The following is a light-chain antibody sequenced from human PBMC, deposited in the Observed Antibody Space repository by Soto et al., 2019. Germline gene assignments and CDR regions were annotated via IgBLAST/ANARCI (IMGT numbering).Light chain of an antibody. J-gene: IGKJ5*01. V-gene: IGKV1D-13*01. CDR1: QGISSA. CDR3: QQFNNYPLT. CDR2: DAS. Sequence: AIQVTQSPSSLSASVGDRVTSTCRASQGISSAVAWYQQKPGKPPKLLMYDASSLESGVPPRFSGSGSGTDFTLSISSLQPEDFATYYCQQFNNYPLTFGQGTRLEIK.